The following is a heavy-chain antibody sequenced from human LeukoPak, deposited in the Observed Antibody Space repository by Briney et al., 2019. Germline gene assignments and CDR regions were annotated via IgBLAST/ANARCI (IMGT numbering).Heavy chain of an antibody. CDR2: INHSGST. V-gene: IGHV4-34*01. Sequence: SETLSLTCAVYGESFSGFYWSWIRQSPGKGLEWIGEINHSGSTNYNPSLKSRVTISVDTSKNQFSLKLSSVTAADTAVYYCARGIKRYSSGWYRWGQGTLVTVSS. D-gene: IGHD6-19*01. J-gene: IGHJ5*02. CDR3: ARGIKRYSSGWYR. CDR1: GESFSGFY.